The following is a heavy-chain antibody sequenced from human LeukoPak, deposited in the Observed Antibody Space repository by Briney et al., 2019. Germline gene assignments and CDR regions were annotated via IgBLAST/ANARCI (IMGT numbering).Heavy chain of an antibody. CDR3: AGSATYWFDP. D-gene: IGHD2-15*01. J-gene: IGHJ5*02. V-gene: IGHV4-30-2*01. CDR1: GGSISSGGYS. Sequence: SETLSLTCAVSGGSISSGGYSWSWIRQPPRKGLEWLGYIYHSGSTYYTPSLKSRVTISVDRSKNQFSLKLSSVTAAATAVYYCAGSATYWFDPWGQGTLVTVSS. CDR2: IYHSGST.